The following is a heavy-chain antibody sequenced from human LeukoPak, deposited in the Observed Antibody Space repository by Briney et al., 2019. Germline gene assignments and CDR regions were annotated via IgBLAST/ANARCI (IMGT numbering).Heavy chain of an antibody. CDR2: IKQDETEK. CDR1: GFTFSNFW. V-gene: IGHV3-7*03. J-gene: IGHJ6*02. Sequence: GGSLRLSCTASGFTFSNFWMGWVRQAPGKGLEWVANIKQDETEKFYLGSVKGRFTISRDNSTNTLYLQMNGLRAEDTAIYYCAKAGNWDQGYYYYGMDAWGQGTTVTVS. D-gene: IGHD7-27*01. CDR3: AKAGNWDQGYYYYGMDA.